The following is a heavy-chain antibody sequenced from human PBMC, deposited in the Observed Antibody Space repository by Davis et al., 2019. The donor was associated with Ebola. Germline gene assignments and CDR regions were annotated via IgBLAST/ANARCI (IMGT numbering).Heavy chain of an antibody. Sequence: PGGSLRLSCAASGFTFDDYAMHWVRQAPGKGLEWVSGISWNSGSIGYADSVKGRFTISRDNAKNSLYLQMNSLRAEDTAVYYCAREFPSWGITIFRPIDYWGQGTLVTVSS. CDR2: ISWNSGSI. CDR3: AREFPSWGITIFRPIDY. D-gene: IGHD3-3*01. V-gene: IGHV3-9*01. CDR1: GFTFDDYA. J-gene: IGHJ4*02.